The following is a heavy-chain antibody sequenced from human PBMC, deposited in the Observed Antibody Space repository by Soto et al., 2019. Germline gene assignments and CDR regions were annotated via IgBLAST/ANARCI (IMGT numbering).Heavy chain of an antibody. CDR2: ISGSGGST. CDR3: AKRGCDVVVVAATPGRYFDY. V-gene: IGHV3-23*01. CDR1: GFTFSSYA. Sequence: EVQLLESGGGLVQPGGSLRLSCAASGFTFSSYAMSWVRQAPGKGLEWVSAISGSGGSTYYADSVKGRFTISRDNSKNTLYLQMNSLRAEDTAVYYCAKRGCDVVVVAATPGRYFDYWGQGTLVTVSS. D-gene: IGHD2-15*01. J-gene: IGHJ4*02.